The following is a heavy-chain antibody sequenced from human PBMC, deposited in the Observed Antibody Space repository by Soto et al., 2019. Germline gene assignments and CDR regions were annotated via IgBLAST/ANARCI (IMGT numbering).Heavy chain of an antibody. CDR1: GGSISGAAYY. D-gene: IGHD3-16*01. CDR2: IYYTGTT. V-gene: IGHV4-31*03. Sequence: QVQLQESGPGLLKPSQTLSLTCTVSGGSISGAAYYWSWIRHLPGKGLEWIGYIYYTGTTYYRPSLESRVTSSLDTSKNQFSLKLTSVTAADTAVYYCARDTGVYGGYNWFDPWGQGTLVTVSS. J-gene: IGHJ5*02. CDR3: ARDTGVYGGYNWFDP.